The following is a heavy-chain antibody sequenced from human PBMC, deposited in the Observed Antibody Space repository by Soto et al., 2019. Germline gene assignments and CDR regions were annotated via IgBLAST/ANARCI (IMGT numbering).Heavy chain of an antibody. V-gene: IGHV4-30-4*01. J-gene: IGHJ5*02. Sequence: TLSLTCTVSGGSISSGDYYWSWIRQPPGKGLEWIGYIYYSGSTYYNPSLKSRVTISVDTSKNPFSLKLSSVTAADTAVYYCARDLISYYDIWTGYNHHNWFDPWGKGTLVTVSS. CDR2: IYYSGST. CDR3: ARDLISYYDIWTGYNHHNWFDP. CDR1: GGSISSGDYY. D-gene: IGHD3-9*01.